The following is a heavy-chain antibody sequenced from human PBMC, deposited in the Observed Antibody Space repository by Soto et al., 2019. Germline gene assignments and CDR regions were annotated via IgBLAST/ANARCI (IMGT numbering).Heavy chain of an antibody. CDR3: VRDSGWAFDI. Sequence: EVQLVESGGDLVQPGQSLRLSCAASGFSFSSYSMNWVRQAPGKGLEWISYLSSSKTYIWYADSVKGRFTISRDNAKNSLALQMNSLRDEDTAVYYSVRDSGWAFDIGGLGTMVTVSS. D-gene: IGHD6-19*01. CDR2: LSSSKTYI. J-gene: IGHJ3*02. CDR1: GFSFSSYS. V-gene: IGHV3-48*02.